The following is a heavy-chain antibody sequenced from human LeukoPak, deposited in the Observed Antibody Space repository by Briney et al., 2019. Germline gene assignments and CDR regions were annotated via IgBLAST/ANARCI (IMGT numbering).Heavy chain of an antibody. CDR3: ARLYYDILTGYSDY. CDR1: WFTVNNNY. Sequence: GGSLRLSCAASWFTVNNNYLSLGRQAPGEGLELVSVIYSGGSTYYADSVKGRFTISRDNSKNTLYLQMNSLRAEDTAVYYCARLYYDILTGYSDYWGQGTLVTVSS. CDR2: IYSGGST. V-gene: IGHV3-53*01. D-gene: IGHD3-9*01. J-gene: IGHJ4*02.